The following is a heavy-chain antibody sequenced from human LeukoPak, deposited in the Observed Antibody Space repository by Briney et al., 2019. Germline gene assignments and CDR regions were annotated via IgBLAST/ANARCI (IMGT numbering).Heavy chain of an antibody. CDR1: GGSISSSSYY. J-gene: IGHJ4*02. V-gene: IGHV4-39*07. Sequence: SETLSLTCTVSGGSISSSSYYWSWIRQPPGKGLEWIGEINHSGSTNYNPSLKSRVTISVDTSKNQFSLKLSSVTAADTAVYYCARLWASEYSSSGYWGQGTLVTVSS. CDR2: INHSGST. D-gene: IGHD6-6*01. CDR3: ARLWASEYSSSGY.